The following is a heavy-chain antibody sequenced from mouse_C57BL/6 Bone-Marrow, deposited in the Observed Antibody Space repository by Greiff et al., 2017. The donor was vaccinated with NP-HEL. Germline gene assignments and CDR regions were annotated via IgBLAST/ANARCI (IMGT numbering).Heavy chain of an antibody. CDR2: IDPSDSYT. CDR1: GYTFTSYW. J-gene: IGHJ4*01. V-gene: IGHV1-50*01. CDR3: ATILLRSYYYAMDY. D-gene: IGHD1-1*01. Sequence: VQLQQPGAELVKPGASVKLSCKASGYTFTSYWMQWVKQRPGQGLEWIGEIDPSDSYTNYNQKFKGKATLTVDTFSSTAYMQLSSLTSEDSAVYYCATILLRSYYYAMDYWGQGTSVTVSS.